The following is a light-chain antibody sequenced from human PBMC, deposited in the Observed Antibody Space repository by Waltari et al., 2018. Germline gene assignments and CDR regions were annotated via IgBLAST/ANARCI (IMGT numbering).Light chain of an antibody. CDR3: QQYSGYSRT. Sequence: DIQMTQSPSPLSASVGDRVTITCRASQSVTNWLAWYQQRPGEAPKVLIYKASNLESGVPSRFSGSGYGTDFTLTISSLQPDDFATYYCQQYSGYSRTFGQGTKVEIK. J-gene: IGKJ1*01. V-gene: IGKV1-5*03. CDR2: KAS. CDR1: QSVTNW.